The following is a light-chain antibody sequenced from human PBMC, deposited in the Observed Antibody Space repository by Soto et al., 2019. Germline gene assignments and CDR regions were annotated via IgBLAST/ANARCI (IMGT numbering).Light chain of an antibody. J-gene: IGLJ1*01. CDR2: EVS. V-gene: IGLV2-14*01. Sequence: QSVLTQPASVSGSPGQSITISCTGTSNDVGGYNFVSWYQQHPGKAPKVIISEVSNRPSGVSIRFSGSKSGNTASLTISGLQDDEEADYYCTSHRNNSPLPYVFGTGTKLTVL. CDR1: SNDVGGYNF. CDR3: TSHRNNSPLPYV.